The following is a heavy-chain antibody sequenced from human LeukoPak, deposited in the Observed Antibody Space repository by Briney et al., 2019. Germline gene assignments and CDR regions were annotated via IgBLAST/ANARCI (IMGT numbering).Heavy chain of an antibody. J-gene: IGHJ5*02. V-gene: IGHV3-23*01. CDR2: ISGSGGSS. Sequence: GGSLRLSCAASGFTFSSYAMSWVRQAPEKGLEWVSTISGSGGSSYYADSVKGRFTISRDNSKNTLSLQMNSLRAGDTAVYYCAKMIEITGTTPPASWGPGTLVIVSS. CDR1: GFTFSSYA. D-gene: IGHD1-20*01. CDR3: AKMIEITGTTPPAS.